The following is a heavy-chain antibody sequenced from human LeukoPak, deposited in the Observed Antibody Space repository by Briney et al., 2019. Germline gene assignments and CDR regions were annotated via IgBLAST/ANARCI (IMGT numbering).Heavy chain of an antibody. CDR1: GGSISNNDYF. V-gene: IGHV4-39*01. D-gene: IGHD2-2*01. CDR3: ARRVPGRSGNWFDP. CDR2: MNYGGST. Sequence: PSETLSLTCIVSGGSISNNDYFWGWIRQPPGKGLEWIGSMNYGGSTHDNPSLKSRVTISVDTSKNQVSLKLSSVTAADTAVYYCARRVPGRSGNWFDPWGQGTLVTVSS. J-gene: IGHJ5*02.